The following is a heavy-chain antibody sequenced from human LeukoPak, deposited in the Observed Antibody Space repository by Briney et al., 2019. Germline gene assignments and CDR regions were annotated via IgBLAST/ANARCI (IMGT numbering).Heavy chain of an antibody. V-gene: IGHV4-31*03. J-gene: IGHJ5*02. CDR2: IYYSGST. Sequence: SETLSLTCTVSGGSISSGGYYWSWSRQHPGKGLEWIEYIYYSGSTYYNPSLKSRVTISVYTSKKQFALKQSCVTAADGEVYYCAREVGYAILTGYSTWGQGTLVTVSS. CDR3: AREVGYAILTGYST. D-gene: IGHD3-9*01. CDR1: GGSISSGGYY.